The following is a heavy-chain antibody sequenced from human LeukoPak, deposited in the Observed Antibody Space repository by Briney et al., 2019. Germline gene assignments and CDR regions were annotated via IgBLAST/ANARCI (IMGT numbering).Heavy chain of an antibody. CDR2: ISSSRSYI. D-gene: IGHD3-9*01. Sequence: PGGSLRLSCAASGFTFSSYSMNWVRQAPGKGLEWVSSISSSRSYIYYADSVKGRFTISRDNAKNSLYLQMNSLRAEDTAVYYCARDHLPAYYDILTGTSNWFDPWGQGTLVTVSS. J-gene: IGHJ5*02. CDR1: GFTFSSYS. CDR3: ARDHLPAYYDILTGTSNWFDP. V-gene: IGHV3-21*01.